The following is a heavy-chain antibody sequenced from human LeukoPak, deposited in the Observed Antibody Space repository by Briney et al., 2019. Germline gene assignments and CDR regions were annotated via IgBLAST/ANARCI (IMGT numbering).Heavy chain of an antibody. CDR2: IYSSGST. Sequence: SETLSLTCNVSGASISNSTYYWGWIRQPPGEGLEWIGSIYSSGSTNYNPSLKSRVTMSVDTSKNHFSLKLSSVTAADTAVYYCARARPVAGIYYFDYWGQGTLVTVSS. CDR3: ARARPVAGIYYFDY. J-gene: IGHJ4*02. D-gene: IGHD6-19*01. V-gene: IGHV4-39*07. CDR1: GASISNSTYY.